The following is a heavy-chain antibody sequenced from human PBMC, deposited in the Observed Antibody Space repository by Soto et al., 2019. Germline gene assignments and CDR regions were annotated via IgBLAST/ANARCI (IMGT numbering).Heavy chain of an antibody. J-gene: IGHJ4*02. CDR2: ISGRGGTT. V-gene: IGHV3-23*01. D-gene: IGHD6-19*01. Sequence: EVQLLESGGGSVQPGGSLRLSCAASGFILSSYDRGWVRQAPGKGLEWVSAISGRGGTTYYADSVKGRFTISRDNSKNTLYLQMNSLRGQDTAVYYCARGTSAGEFDYWGQGALVTVSS. CDR1: GFILSSYD. CDR3: ARGTSAGEFDY.